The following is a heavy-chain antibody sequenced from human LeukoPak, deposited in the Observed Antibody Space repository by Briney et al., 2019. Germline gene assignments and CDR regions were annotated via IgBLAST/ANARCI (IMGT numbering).Heavy chain of an antibody. V-gene: IGHV4-59*01. Sequence: KPSETLSLTCTVSGGSISSYYWSWIRQPPGKGLEWIGYIYYNGSTKYNPSLKSRVTISVDTSKNQFSLKLSSVTAADTAVYYCARGDCGGDCYYKTWGQGALVTVSS. D-gene: IGHD2-21*01. CDR2: IYYNGST. CDR3: ARGDCGGDCYYKT. CDR1: GGSISSYY. J-gene: IGHJ5*02.